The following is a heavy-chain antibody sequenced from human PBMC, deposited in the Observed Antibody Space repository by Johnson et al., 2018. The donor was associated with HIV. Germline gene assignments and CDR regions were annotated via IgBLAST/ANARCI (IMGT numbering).Heavy chain of an antibody. CDR2: ISWNSGSI. Sequence: LVESGGGLVQPGRSLRLSCAASGFTFDDYAMHWVRQAPGKGLAWVSGISWNSGSIGYADSVKGRFTISRDNAKNTLFLQMNSLRAEDTAVYYCVRRFYDSSAFDIWGQGTLVTVSS. V-gene: IGHV3-9*01. CDR3: VRRFYDSSAFDI. D-gene: IGHD3-22*01. J-gene: IGHJ3*02. CDR1: GFTFDDYA.